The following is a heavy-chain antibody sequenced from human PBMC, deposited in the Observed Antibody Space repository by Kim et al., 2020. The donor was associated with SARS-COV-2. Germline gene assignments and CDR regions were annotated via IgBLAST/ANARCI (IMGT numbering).Heavy chain of an antibody. CDR1: GFTFSRYA. CDR2: ISYDGRNK. D-gene: IGHD4-17*01. CDR3: AKDLDDGGKSRAFVI. Sequence: GGSLRLSCTASGFTFSRYAMHWVRQAPGKGLEWVAFISYDGRNKYYADSAKGRFTISRDNSKTTIYPQMNSMRAEATAVSYYAKDLDDGGKSRAFVICG. V-gene: IGHV3-30*18. J-gene: IGHJ3*02.